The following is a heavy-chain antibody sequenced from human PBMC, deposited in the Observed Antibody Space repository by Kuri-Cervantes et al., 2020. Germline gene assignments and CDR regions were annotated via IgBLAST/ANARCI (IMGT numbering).Heavy chain of an antibody. CDR3: AREGGYDSFDY. V-gene: IGHV3-30*01. Sequence: GESQKISCAASGFTFSSYAMHWVRQAPGKGLEWVAVISYDGSNKYYADSVKGRFTISRDNFKNTLYLQMNSLRAEDTAVYYCAREGGYDSFDYWGQGTLVTVSS. CDR2: ISYDGSNK. D-gene: IGHD5-12*01. CDR1: GFTFSSYA. J-gene: IGHJ4*02.